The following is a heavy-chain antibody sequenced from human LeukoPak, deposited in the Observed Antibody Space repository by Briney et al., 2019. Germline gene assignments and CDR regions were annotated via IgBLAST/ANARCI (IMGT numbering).Heavy chain of an antibody. CDR1: GYTFTSYA. V-gene: IGHV7-4-1*02. Sequence: ASVKVSCKASGYTFTSYAMNWVRQAPGQGLEWMGWINTNTGNPTYAQGFTGRFVFSLDTSVSTAYPQISSLKAEDTAVYYCARDRSPYSSSWQAFDPWGQGTLVTVSS. J-gene: IGHJ5*02. D-gene: IGHD6-13*01. CDR3: ARDRSPYSSSWQAFDP. CDR2: INTNTGNP.